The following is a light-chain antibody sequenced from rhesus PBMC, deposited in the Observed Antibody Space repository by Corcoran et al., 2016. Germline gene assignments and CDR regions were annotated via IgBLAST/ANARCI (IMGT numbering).Light chain of an antibody. CDR1: QSVGNY. Sequence: ETMVTQSPATLSLSPGERATLSCRASQSVGNYLAWYQQKPGQAPRPLIYGESTRATGIPDRFSGSGSGTDFPLTINSLEPEYVGVYYCQQSTNLWTFGQGTRVEI. CDR2: GES. V-gene: IGKV3-24*04. J-gene: IGKJ1*01. CDR3: QQSTNLWT.